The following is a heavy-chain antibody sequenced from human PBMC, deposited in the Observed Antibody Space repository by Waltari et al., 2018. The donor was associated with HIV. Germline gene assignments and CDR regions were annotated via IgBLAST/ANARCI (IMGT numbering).Heavy chain of an antibody. CDR1: GLAFTSYA. Sequence: QVKLVESGGAVVQPGRSLRLSCVAPGLAFTSYAMHWVRQAPGKGLAWVAVMSSDGNKRHYAGAVKGRFTISRDNSKDTLYLEMDSLRIEDTALYYCVNDFYGGNSRWDYFENWGQGILVTVSS. V-gene: IGHV3-30*18. CDR3: VNDFYGGNSRWDYFEN. J-gene: IGHJ4*02. D-gene: IGHD4-17*01. CDR2: MSSDGNKR.